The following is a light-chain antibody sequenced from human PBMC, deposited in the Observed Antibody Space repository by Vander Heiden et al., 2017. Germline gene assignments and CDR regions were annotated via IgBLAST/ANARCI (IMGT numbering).Light chain of an antibody. J-gene: IGLJ3*02. V-gene: IGLV3-21*02. CDR1: NIGSKN. Sequence: SYVLTQPPSVSAAPGQTVRITRGGNNIGSKNVNWYQQKPGQAPVLIVYDDRDRPSGIPERISGSNSGNTATLTISRVEAGDEADYYCQVWDRSSDHRVFGGGTKLTVL. CDR2: DDR. CDR3: QVWDRSSDHRV.